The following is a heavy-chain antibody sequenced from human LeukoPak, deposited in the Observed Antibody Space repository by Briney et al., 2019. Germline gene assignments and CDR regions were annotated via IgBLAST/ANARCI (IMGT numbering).Heavy chain of an antibody. J-gene: IGHJ3*02. CDR2: ISYDGSNK. Sequence: PGGSLRLSCAASGFTFSSYGMHWVRQAPGKGLEWVAVISYDGSNKYYADSVKGRFTISRDNSKNTLYLQMNSLRAEDTVVYYCAKVPGLRNAFDIWGQGTMVTVSS. CDR1: GFTFSSYG. CDR3: AKVPGLRNAFDI. V-gene: IGHV3-30*18.